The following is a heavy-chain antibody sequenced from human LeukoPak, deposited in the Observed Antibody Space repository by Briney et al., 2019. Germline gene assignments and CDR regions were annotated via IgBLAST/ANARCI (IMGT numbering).Heavy chain of an antibody. Sequence: GGSLRLSCAASGFTDSSNYMSWVRQAPGKGLEWVSVIYSGGSTYYADSVKGRFTISRDNSKNTLYLQMNSLRAEDTAVYYCARHRHYYDSSGYPLGAFDIWGQGTMVTVSS. V-gene: IGHV3-66*04. CDR2: IYSGGST. CDR1: GFTDSSNY. CDR3: ARHRHYYDSSGYPLGAFDI. J-gene: IGHJ3*02. D-gene: IGHD3-22*01.